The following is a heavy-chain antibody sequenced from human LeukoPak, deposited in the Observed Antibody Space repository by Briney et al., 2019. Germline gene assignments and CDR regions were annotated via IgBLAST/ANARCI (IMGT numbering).Heavy chain of an antibody. CDR2: ISGSGGST. J-gene: IGHJ4*02. V-gene: IGHV3-23*01. CDR3: AKKGRYYDSSGYYSLDY. Sequence: GGSLRLSCAASGFTFSSYAMSWVRQAPGKGLEWVSAISGSGGSTYYADSVKGRFTISRDNSKITLYLQMNSLRAEDTAVYYCAKKGRYYDSSGYYSLDYWGQGTLVTVSS. CDR1: GFTFSSYA. D-gene: IGHD3-22*01.